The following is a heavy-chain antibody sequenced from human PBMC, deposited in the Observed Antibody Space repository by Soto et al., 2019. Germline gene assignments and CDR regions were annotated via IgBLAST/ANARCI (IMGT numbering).Heavy chain of an antibody. J-gene: IGHJ5*02. D-gene: IGHD3-9*01. CDR3: AREILTGYYPAGWFDP. CDR1: GGSISSSTYY. V-gene: IGHV4-39*02. CDR2: IYFRGST. Sequence: QLQLQESGPGLVKPSETLSLTCTVSGGSISSSTYYWGWIRQPPGKGLEGIGSIYFRGSTYYNPSLKSRVTVSVDTSKKQFSLKLTSVTAADTAVYYCAREILTGYYPAGWFDPWGQGTLVTVSS.